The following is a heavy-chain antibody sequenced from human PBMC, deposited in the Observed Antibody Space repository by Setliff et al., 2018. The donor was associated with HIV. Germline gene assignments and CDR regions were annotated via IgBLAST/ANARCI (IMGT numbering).Heavy chain of an antibody. V-gene: IGHV3-7*01. CDR3: AAGPYTTLG. CDR1: GFTFSSYW. Sequence: PGGSLRLSCAASGFTFSSYWMAWVRQAPGKGLEWVANIKEDGSEKYYVDSVRGRFTISRDNAKNLLYLQMDSLRVEDTAVYYCAAGPYTTLGWGQGALVTVSS. CDR2: IKEDGSEK. J-gene: IGHJ4*02. D-gene: IGHD2-2*02.